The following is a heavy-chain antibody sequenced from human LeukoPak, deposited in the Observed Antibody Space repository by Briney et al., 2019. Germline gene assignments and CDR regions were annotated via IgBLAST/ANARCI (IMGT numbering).Heavy chain of an antibody. V-gene: IGHV3-23*01. CDR1: GFTFSSYA. Sequence: GGSLRLSCAASGFTFSSYAMSWVRQAPGKGLEWVSAISGSGGSTYYADAVKGRFTNSRDNSKNTLYLQMNSLRAEDTAVYYCAKDAPWVRWLQFVLDYWGQGTLVTVSS. D-gene: IGHD5-24*01. CDR2: ISGSGGST. J-gene: IGHJ4*02. CDR3: AKDAPWVRWLQFVLDY.